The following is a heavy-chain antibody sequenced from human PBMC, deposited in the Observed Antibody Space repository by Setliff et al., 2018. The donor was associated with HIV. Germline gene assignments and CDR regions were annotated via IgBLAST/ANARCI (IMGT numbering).Heavy chain of an antibody. Sequence: GGSLRLSCAASGFSFSNSAMHWVRQAPGKGLEWVGRIRTKANSYATAYGAAVKGRFTISRDDSKNTAYLQMNSLKTEDTAVYYCTKVGYCSSASCYASDHWGQGTPVTVSS. CDR2: IRTKANSYAT. V-gene: IGHV3-73*01. J-gene: IGHJ4*02. D-gene: IGHD2-2*01. CDR1: GFSFSNSA. CDR3: TKVGYCSSASCYASDH.